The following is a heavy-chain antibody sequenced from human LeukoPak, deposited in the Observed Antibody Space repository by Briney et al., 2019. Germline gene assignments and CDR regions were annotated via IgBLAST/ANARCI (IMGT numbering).Heavy chain of an antibody. D-gene: IGHD3-10*01. Sequence: SEPLSLTCAVSVYSISSGYYWGWLRQPPGKGLEWIGSIYHSGSTYYNPSLKSRVTISVDTSKNQFSLKLSSVTAADTAVYYCARAYCGSGSYPVDYWGQGTLATVSS. CDR2: IYHSGST. V-gene: IGHV4-38-2*01. J-gene: IGHJ4*02. CDR1: VYSISSGYY. CDR3: ARAYCGSGSYPVDY.